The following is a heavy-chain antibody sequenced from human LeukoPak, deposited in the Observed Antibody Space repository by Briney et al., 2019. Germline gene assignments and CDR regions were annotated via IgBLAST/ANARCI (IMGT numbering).Heavy chain of an antibody. V-gene: IGHV4-34*01. CDR3: ARGQRGYSGYGLDY. D-gene: IGHD5-12*01. CDR1: GGSFSGYY. CDR2: INHSGST. J-gene: IGHJ4*02. Sequence: PSETLSLTCAVYGGSFSGYYWSWIRQPPGKGLEWIGEINHSGSTNYNPSLKSRVTISVDTSKNQFSLKLSSVTAADTAVYYCARGQRGYSGYGLDYWGQGTLVTVSS.